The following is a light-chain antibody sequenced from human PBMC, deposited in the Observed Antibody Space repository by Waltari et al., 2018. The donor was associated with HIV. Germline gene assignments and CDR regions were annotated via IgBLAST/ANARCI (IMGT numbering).Light chain of an antibody. CDR2: GAS. Sequence: ENVLTQSPGTVSLSPGERVTLSCRASQSVSRKSLAWYQQKIGQPPRLLIYGASSRAAGIPDRFSVFGSGTDFTLIINGLEPEDSAVYHCQQYASSPLTYGGGTKVEI. CDR1: QSVSRKS. J-gene: IGKJ4*01. V-gene: IGKV3-20*01. CDR3: QQYASSPLT.